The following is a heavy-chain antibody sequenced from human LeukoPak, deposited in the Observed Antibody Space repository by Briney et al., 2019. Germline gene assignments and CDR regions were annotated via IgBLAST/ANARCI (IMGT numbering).Heavy chain of an antibody. CDR2: IYTSGST. J-gene: IGHJ4*02. D-gene: IGHD5-24*01. CDR1: GGSISSYY. V-gene: IGHV4-4*09. Sequence: SETLSLTCTVSGGSISSYYWSWIRQPPGKGLEWIGYIYTSGSTNYNPSLKSRVTISVDTSKNPFSLKLSSVTAADTAVYYCARLRWRGAKSYFDYWGQGTLVTVSS. CDR3: ARLRWRGAKSYFDY.